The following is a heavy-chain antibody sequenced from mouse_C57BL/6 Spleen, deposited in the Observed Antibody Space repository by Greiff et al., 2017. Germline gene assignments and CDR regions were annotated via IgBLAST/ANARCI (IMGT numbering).Heavy chain of an antibody. CDR2: IWSGGST. CDR3: ARGGGYHWYFDV. D-gene: IGHD2-2*01. J-gene: IGHJ1*03. Sequence: VQLQQSGPGLVQPSQSLSITCTVSGFSLTSYCVHWVRQSPGKGLEWLGVIWSGGSTDYNAAFISRLSISKDNSKSQVFFKMNSLPADDTAIYYCARGGGYHWYFDVWGTGTTVTVSS. CDR1: GFSLTSYC. V-gene: IGHV2-2*01.